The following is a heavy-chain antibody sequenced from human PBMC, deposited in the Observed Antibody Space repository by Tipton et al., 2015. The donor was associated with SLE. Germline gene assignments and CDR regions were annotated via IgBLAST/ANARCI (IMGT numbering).Heavy chain of an antibody. V-gene: IGHV4-4*02. CDR3: AREGGYSYGLVDY. CDR1: GGSISSSNW. J-gene: IGHJ4*02. Sequence: PGLVKPSGTLSLTCAVSGGSISSSNWWSWVRQPPGKGLEWIGSIYYVGTANYNSSLKSRVSISVGTSKTQFSLRLSSVTAADTAVYYCAREGGYSYGLVDYWGQGTLVTVSS. D-gene: IGHD5-18*01. CDR2: IYYVGTA.